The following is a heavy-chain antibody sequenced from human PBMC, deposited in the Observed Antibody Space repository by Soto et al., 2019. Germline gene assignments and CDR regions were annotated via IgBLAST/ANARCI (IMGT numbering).Heavy chain of an antibody. CDR1: GFTFSSYG. V-gene: IGHV3-33*01. CDR2: IWYDGSNK. D-gene: IGHD3-3*01. Sequence: GGSLRLSCAASGFTFSSYGMHWVRQAPGKGLEWVAVIWYDGSNKYYADSVKGRFTISRDNSKNTLYLQMNSLRAEDTAVYYCARTPSIFGGDFDYWGQGTLVTVSS. CDR3: ARTPSIFGGDFDY. J-gene: IGHJ4*02.